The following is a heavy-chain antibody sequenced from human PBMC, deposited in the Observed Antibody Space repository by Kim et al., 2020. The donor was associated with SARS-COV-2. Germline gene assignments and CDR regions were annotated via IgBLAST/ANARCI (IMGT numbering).Heavy chain of an antibody. V-gene: IGHV4-34*01. CDR2: INHSGST. J-gene: IGHJ5*02. CDR1: GGSFSGYY. CDR3: ARGGLYSSGWYGLFWFDP. D-gene: IGHD6-19*01. Sequence: SETPSLTCAVYGGSFSGYYWSWIRQPPGKGLEWIGEINHSGSTNYNPSLKSRVTISVDTSKNQFSLKLSSVTAADTAVYYCARGGLYSSGWYGLFWFDPWGQGTLVTVSS.